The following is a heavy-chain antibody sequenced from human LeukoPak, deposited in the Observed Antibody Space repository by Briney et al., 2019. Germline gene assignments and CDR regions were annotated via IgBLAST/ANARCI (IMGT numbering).Heavy chain of an antibody. J-gene: IGHJ3*02. D-gene: IGHD6-13*01. Sequence: PGRSLRLSCAASGFSFSTYGMYWVRQAPGKGLEWVAVISYDGSNKYYADFAKGRFTISRDNSKNTLYLQMNSLRTEDTAVYYCAKGYSSSPDAFDIWGQGTMVTVSS. CDR1: GFSFSTYG. V-gene: IGHV3-30*18. CDR2: ISYDGSNK. CDR3: AKGYSSSPDAFDI.